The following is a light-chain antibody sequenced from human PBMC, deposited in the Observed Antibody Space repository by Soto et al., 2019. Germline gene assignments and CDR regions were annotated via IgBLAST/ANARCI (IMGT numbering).Light chain of an antibody. CDR3: QQLRMYPST. V-gene: IGKV1-9*01. CDR1: QDIAIY. Sequence: IQLTQSPSSLSASVGDRVTITCRASQDIAIYLAWYQQKPGEAPKLLIYAAATLSGGVPSRFSGSGSGTDFALTITSLQAEDFATYYCQQLRMYPSTFGGGTKVEIK. CDR2: AAA. J-gene: IGKJ4*01.